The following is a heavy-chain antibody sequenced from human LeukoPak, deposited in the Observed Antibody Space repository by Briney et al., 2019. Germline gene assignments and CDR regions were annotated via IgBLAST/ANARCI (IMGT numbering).Heavy chain of an antibody. D-gene: IGHD5-18*01. CDR3: ARVDTAMVLDY. Sequence: SETLSLTCTVSGGSISSYYWSWIRQPPGKGLEWIGYIYYSGSTNYNPSLKSRVTISVDTSKNQFSLKLSSVTAADTAVYYCARVDTAMVLDYWGQGTTVTVSS. J-gene: IGHJ4*03. CDR2: IYYSGST. V-gene: IGHV4-59*01. CDR1: GGSISSYY.